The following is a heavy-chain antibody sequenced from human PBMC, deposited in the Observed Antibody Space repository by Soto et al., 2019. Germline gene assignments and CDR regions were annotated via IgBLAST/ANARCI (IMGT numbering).Heavy chain of an antibody. V-gene: IGHV3-23*01. Sequence: GGSLRLSCAVSGFTFSSYAMSWVRQAPGKGLEWVSDISGSGGSTYYADSVKGGFTISRDNSKNTPYLQMNSLRAEETAVYYCSKDPVITIFGVANPPDYSYYGMDVWGQGTTVTVSS. CDR2: ISGSGGST. J-gene: IGHJ6*02. CDR3: SKDPVITIFGVANPPDYSYYGMDV. D-gene: IGHD3-3*01. CDR1: GFTFSSYA.